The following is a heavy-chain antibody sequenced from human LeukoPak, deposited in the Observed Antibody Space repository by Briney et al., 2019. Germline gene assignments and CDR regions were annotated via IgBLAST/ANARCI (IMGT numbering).Heavy chain of an antibody. CDR3: AKGVGHCSSTSCYFGY. D-gene: IGHD2-2*03. J-gene: IGHJ4*02. V-gene: IGHV3-7*03. CDR1: GFTFSSYW. CDR2: IKQDGSGK. Sequence: GGSLRLSCAASGFTFSSYWMSWVRQAPGKGLEWVANIKQDGSGKYYVDSVKGRFTISRDNAKNSLYLQMNSLRAEDTAVYYCAKGVGHCSSTSCYFGYWGQGTLVTVSS.